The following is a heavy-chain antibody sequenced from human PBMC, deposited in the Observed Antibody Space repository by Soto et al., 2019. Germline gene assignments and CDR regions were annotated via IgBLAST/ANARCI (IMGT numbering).Heavy chain of an antibody. Sequence: EVQLLESGGGLVQAGGSLRLSCAASGFTFSRDGMSWFRQAPGKGLEWVSLITDNGGSTYYADSAKARFTISRDNTKNTLFLQMTSLRAEDTAVYYCAKYRATTTAFDYWGQGALVTVS. CDR3: AKYRATTTAFDY. J-gene: IGHJ4*02. CDR2: ITDNGGST. D-gene: IGHD4-17*01. V-gene: IGHV3-23*01. CDR1: GFTFSRDG.